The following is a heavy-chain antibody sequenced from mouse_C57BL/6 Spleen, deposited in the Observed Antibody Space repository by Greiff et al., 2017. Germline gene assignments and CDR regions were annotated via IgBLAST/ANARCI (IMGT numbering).Heavy chain of an antibody. V-gene: IGHV1-53*01. CDR2: INPSNGGT. J-gene: IGHJ1*03. CDR3: APHYDYDEDWYFDV. CDR1: GYTFTSYW. D-gene: IGHD2-4*01. Sequence: QVQLQQPGSELVKPGASVKLSCKASGYTFTSYWLHWVKQRPGPGLEWIGNINPSNGGTNYNEKFKSKATLTVDKSSSTAYMQLSSLTSEDSAVYYCAPHYDYDEDWYFDVWGTGTTFTVSS.